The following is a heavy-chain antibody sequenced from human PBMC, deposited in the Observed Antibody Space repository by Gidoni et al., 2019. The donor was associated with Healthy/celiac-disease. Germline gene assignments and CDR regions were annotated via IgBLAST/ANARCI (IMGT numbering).Heavy chain of an antibody. CDR1: GGSISSSSYY. CDR2: IYYSGST. V-gene: IGHV4-39*01. J-gene: IGHJ4*02. CDR3: ARLSSSFQVFDY. Sequence: QLQLQESGPGLVKPSETLSLTCTVSGGSISSSSYYWGWIRQPPGKGLEWIVSIYYSGSTYYNPSLKSRVTISVDTSKNQFSLKLSSVTAADTAVYYCARLSSSFQVFDYWGQGTLVTVSS. D-gene: IGHD6-13*01.